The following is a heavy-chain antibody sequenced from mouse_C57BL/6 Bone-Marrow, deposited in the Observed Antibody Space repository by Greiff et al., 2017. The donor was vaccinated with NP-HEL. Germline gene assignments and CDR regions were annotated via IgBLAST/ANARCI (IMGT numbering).Heavy chain of an antibody. CDR1: GYTFTDYE. Sequence: QVQLKESGAELVRPGASVTLSCKASGYTFTDYEMHWVKQTPVHGLEWIGAIDPETGGTAYNQKFKGKAILTADKSSSTAYMELRSLTSEDSAVYYCTSPPDWFAYWGQGTLVTVSA. J-gene: IGHJ3*01. CDR3: TSPPDWFAY. CDR2: IDPETGGT. V-gene: IGHV1-15*01.